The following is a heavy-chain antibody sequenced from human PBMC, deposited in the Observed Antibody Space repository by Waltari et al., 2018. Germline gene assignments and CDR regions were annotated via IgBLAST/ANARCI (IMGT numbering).Heavy chain of an antibody. V-gene: IGHV4-59*01. Sequence: QLQLQESGPSLLKPSQTLSPTCTVSGGSISGFYWSWVRQPPGKGLDWIGYIYYTGSTNFNPSLKSRVTMSVDTSKNQFSLKLSSVTAADTAFYYCARGGGGDWEWFDPWGQGTLVTVSS. CDR3: ARGGGGDWEWFDP. J-gene: IGHJ5*02. D-gene: IGHD2-21*02. CDR2: IYYTGST. CDR1: GGSISGFY.